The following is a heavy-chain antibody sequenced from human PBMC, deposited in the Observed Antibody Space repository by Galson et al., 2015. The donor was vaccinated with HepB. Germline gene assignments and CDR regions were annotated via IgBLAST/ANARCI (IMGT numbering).Heavy chain of an antibody. CDR3: ARIRRLLPKPGSYYYYYGMDV. CDR1: GFSLRTSGMC. Sequence: PALVIPSQTLTLTCTFSGFSLRTSGMCVSWIRQPPGKALEWLARIDWDDDKYYSTSLKTRLTISKDTSKNQVVLTMTNMDPVDTATYYCARIRRLLPKPGSYYYYYGMDVWGQATTVTVSS. J-gene: IGHJ6*02. V-gene: IGHV2-70*11. CDR2: IDWDDDK. D-gene: IGHD3-22*01.